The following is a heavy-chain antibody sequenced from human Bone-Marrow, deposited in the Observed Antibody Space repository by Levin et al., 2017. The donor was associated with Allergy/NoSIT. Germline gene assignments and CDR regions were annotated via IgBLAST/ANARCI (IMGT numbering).Heavy chain of an antibody. J-gene: IGHJ4*02. Sequence: PSETLSLTCTVSGGSISSSGYHWTWIRQYPNKGLEWIGYISYRGSTYFNPSLKSRLTMSIDTSAQHFSLNLTSVSAADTAIYYCARLDGYSFDYWGQGALVTVSS. D-gene: IGHD1-1*01. CDR2: ISYRGST. V-gene: IGHV4-31*03. CDR3: ARLDGYSFDY. CDR1: GGSISSSGYH.